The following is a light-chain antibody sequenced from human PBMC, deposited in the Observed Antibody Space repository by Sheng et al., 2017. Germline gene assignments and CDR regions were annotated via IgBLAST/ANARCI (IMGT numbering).Light chain of an antibody. Sequence: DIVMTQSPDSLAVSLGERATINCKSSQSVLYSSNSKNYLAWYQQKPGQPPKLLIYWASTRESGVPDRFSGSGSGTDFTLTISSLQAEDVAVYYCQQYYSTPYTFGPGTEAGGSN. CDR3: QQYYSTPYT. V-gene: IGKV4-1*01. CDR2: WAS. CDR1: QSVLYSSNSKNY. J-gene: IGKJ2*01.